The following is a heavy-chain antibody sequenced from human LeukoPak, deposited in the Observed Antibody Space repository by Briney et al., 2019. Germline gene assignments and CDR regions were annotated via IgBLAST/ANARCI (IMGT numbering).Heavy chain of an antibody. V-gene: IGHV3-21*01. CDR1: GFTFSSYS. J-gene: IGHJ4*02. CDR2: ISSSSSYI. D-gene: IGHD3-22*01. CDR3: ARAYYYDSSGYFYFDY. Sequence: GSLRLSCAASGFTFSSYSMNWVRQAPGKGLEWVSSISSSSSYIYYADSVKGRFTISRDNAKNSLYLQMNSLRAEDTAVYYCARAYYYDSSGYFYFDYWGQGTLVTVSS.